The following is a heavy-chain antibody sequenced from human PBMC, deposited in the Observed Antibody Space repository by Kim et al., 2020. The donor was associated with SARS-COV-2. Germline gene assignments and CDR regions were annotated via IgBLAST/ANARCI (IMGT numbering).Heavy chain of an antibody. V-gene: IGHV3-15*01. D-gene: IGHD3-10*01. Sequence: KGRFTISRDDSKNTLYLQMNSLKTEDTAVYYCTTDVVTMVRGVISPSVDPWGQGTLVTVSS. CDR3: TTDVVTMVRGVISPSVDP. J-gene: IGHJ5*02.